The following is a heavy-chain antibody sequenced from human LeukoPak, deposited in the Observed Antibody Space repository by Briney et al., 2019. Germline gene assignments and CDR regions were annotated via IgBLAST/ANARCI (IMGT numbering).Heavy chain of an antibody. D-gene: IGHD3-22*01. Sequence: GESLKISCKGSGYSFSKYWIGWVRQMPGKGLEWMGITYPGDADTRYSPSFQGQVIISADKSTNTAHLQWSSLKASDSAIYYCARGMYFYDRGGYLEDTFEFWGPGTMVTVSS. V-gene: IGHV5-51*01. CDR3: ARGMYFYDRGGYLEDTFEF. CDR1: GYSFSKYW. J-gene: IGHJ3*01. CDR2: TYPGDADT.